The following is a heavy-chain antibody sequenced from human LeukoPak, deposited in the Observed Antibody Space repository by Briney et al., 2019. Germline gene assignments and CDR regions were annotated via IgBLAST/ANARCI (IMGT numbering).Heavy chain of an antibody. D-gene: IGHD2-2*01. CDR1: GYRFTGHY. J-gene: IGHJ6*03. CDR2: INPNSGGT. CDR3: ARADIVVVPAAGDYYYYYMDV. Sequence: ASVKVSCKASGYRFTGHYMHWVRQAPGQGLEWMGRINPNSGGTYSAQKFQGRVTMTRDTSISTAYMEVSGLRSDDTAVYYCARADIVVVPAAGDYYYYYMDVWGKGTTVTVSS. V-gene: IGHV1-2*06.